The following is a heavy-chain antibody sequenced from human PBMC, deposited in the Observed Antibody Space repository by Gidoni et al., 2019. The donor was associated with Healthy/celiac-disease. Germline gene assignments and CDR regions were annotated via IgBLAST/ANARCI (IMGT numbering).Heavy chain of an antibody. V-gene: IGHV4-39*01. J-gene: IGHJ4*02. D-gene: IGHD3-10*01. CDR3: ARRWRFGESRYDY. CDR2: IYSSGST. Sequence: QLQLPESGPGLVKPSETLSPTCTVSGGSISSSSYYWGWIRQPPGEGLVWIGSIYSSGSTYYNPTLKSRVTISVDTSKNQFSLKLSSVTAADTAVYYCARRWRFGESRYDYWGQGTLVTVSS. CDR1: GGSISSSSYY.